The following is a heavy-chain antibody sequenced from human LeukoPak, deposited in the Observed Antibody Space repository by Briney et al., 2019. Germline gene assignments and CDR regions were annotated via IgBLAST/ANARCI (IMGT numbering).Heavy chain of an antibody. V-gene: IGHV4-39*07. CDR2: IYYSGST. D-gene: IGHD3-10*01. Sequence: SETLSLTCTVSGGSVSSSSYYWGWIRQPPGKGLEWIGSIYYSGSTYYNPSLKSRVTISVDTSKNQFSLKLSSVTAADTAVYYCASLSPPRPSYYYGSGRTDWGQGTLVTVSS. CDR1: GGSVSSSSYY. CDR3: ASLSPPRPSYYYGSGRTD. J-gene: IGHJ4*02.